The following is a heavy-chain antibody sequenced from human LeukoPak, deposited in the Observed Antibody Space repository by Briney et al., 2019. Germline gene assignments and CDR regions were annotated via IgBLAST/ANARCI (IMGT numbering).Heavy chain of an antibody. CDR1: GGSISSYY. J-gene: IGHJ5*02. D-gene: IGHD3-16*01. CDR3: ARDIPSKGGWFDP. V-gene: IGHV4-59*01. Sequence: PSETLSLTCTVSGGSISSYYWSWIRQPPGKGLEWIGYIYHSGSTNYNPSLKSRVTISVDTSKNQFSLKLSSVTAADTAVYYCARDIPSKGGWFDPWGQGTLVTVSS. CDR2: IYHSGST.